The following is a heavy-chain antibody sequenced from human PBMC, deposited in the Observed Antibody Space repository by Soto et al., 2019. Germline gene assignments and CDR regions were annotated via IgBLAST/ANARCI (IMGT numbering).Heavy chain of an antibody. CDR3: ASGQTSGGFDP. Sequence: GGSLRLSCAASGFTFSSYAMHWVRQAPGKGLEYVSAISSNGGSTYYANYVKGRFTISRDNSKNTLYLQMGSLRAEDMAVYYCASGQTSGGFDPWGQGTLVTVSS. CDR2: ISSNGGST. V-gene: IGHV3-64*01. D-gene: IGHD3-10*01. J-gene: IGHJ5*02. CDR1: GFTFSSYA.